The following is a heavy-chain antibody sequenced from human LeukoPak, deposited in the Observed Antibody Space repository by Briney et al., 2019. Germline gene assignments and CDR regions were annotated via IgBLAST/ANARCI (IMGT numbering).Heavy chain of an antibody. Sequence: GGSLRLSCAASGFTFSDYAMAWVRQAPGKGLEWVSGIRNSGGSTYYADSVKGRFTISRDNSKNTLYLQMNSLGAEDTAVYYCTLPVVPTAIANWFDSWGQGTLVTVSS. D-gene: IGHD2-2*01. J-gene: IGHJ5*01. CDR3: TLPVVPTAIANWFDS. V-gene: IGHV3-23*01. CDR2: IRNSGGST. CDR1: GFTFSDYA.